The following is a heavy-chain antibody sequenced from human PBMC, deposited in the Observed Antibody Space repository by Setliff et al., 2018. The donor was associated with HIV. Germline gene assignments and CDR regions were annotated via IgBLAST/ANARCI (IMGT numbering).Heavy chain of an antibody. Sequence: PSETPSLTCAVYGGSFSGYYWSWIRQPPGKGLEWIGEIIHSGSTNYNPSLKSRVTISVDTSKHQFSLKLSSVTAADTAVYYCARRSGFFLDYWGQGTLVTVSS. CDR2: IIHSGST. V-gene: IGHV4-34*12. J-gene: IGHJ4*02. CDR1: GGSFSGYY. D-gene: IGHD3-3*01. CDR3: ARRSGFFLDY.